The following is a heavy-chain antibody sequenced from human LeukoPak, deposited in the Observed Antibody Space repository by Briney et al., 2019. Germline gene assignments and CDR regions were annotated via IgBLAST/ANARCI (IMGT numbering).Heavy chain of an antibody. Sequence: SETLSLTCTASGGSISSYYWSWIRQPPGKGLEWIGYIYYSGSTNYNPSLKSRVTISVDTSKNQFSLKLSSVTAADTAVYYCARRKKGMGYSSGWYDYWGQGTLVTVSS. J-gene: IGHJ4*02. V-gene: IGHV4-59*08. CDR2: IYYSGST. CDR3: ARRKKGMGYSSGWYDY. CDR1: GGSISSYY. D-gene: IGHD6-19*01.